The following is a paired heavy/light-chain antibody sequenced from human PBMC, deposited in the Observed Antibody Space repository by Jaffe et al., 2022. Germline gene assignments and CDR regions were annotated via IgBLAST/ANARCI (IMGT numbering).Heavy chain of an antibody. CDR3: VREYDLPNYYYYYMDV. CDR1: GFIFRTYT. Sequence: EVQLEESGGGLVRPGGSLRLSCAVSGFIFRTYTMHWVRQAPGKGLEWVSSINSSSTSIYYADSVKGRFTISRDNAKKSLYLQMNSLRVEDTAVYYCVREYDLPNYYYYYMDVWGKGTTVTVSS. J-gene: IGHJ6*03. CDR2: INSSSTSI. D-gene: IGHD3-3*01. V-gene: IGHV3-21*01.
Light chain of an antibody. V-gene: IGLV3-21*04. J-gene: IGLJ3*02. CDR2: YDT. Sequence: SYVLTQPPSVSVAPGKTAKITCGGNNIGSKNVQWYQQRPGQAPILVIFYDTDRPSGIPERFSGSNSGNTATLTISRVEAGDEADYSCQVWDSASDHWVFGGGTTLTVL. CDR3: QVWDSASDHWV. CDR1: NIGSKN.